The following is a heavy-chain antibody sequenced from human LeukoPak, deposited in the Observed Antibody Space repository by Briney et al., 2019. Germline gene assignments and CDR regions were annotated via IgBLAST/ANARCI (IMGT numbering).Heavy chain of an antibody. CDR2: IIPILGIA. CDR1: GYTFTGYY. J-gene: IGHJ4*02. V-gene: IGHV1-69*04. Sequence: SVKVSFKAAGYTFTGYYMHWVRQAPGQGLGWMGRIIPILGIANYAQKFQGRVTITADKSTSTAYMELSSLRSEDTAVYYCARGGSYPTSPDYWGQGTLVTVSS. D-gene: IGHD1-26*01. CDR3: ARGGSYPTSPDY.